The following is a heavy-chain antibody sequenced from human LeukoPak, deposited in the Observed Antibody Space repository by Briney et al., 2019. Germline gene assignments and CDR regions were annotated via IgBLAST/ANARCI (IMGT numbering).Heavy chain of an antibody. Sequence: GGSLRLSCAASGFTFSSYSMNWVRQAPGKGLEWVANIKEDGTQTYYVDSVKGRFTVSRDNAKNSLFLQMSSLRAEDTAMYYCARHGSYNFDFWGQGTLVSVSS. CDR1: GFTFSSYS. CDR2: IKEDGTQT. V-gene: IGHV3-7*05. CDR3: ARHGSYNFDF. D-gene: IGHD1-26*01. J-gene: IGHJ4*02.